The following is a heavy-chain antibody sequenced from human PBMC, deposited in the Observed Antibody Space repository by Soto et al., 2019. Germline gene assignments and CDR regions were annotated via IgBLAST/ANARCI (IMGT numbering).Heavy chain of an antibody. CDR3: ARSIVVVTAADY. CDR1: GYTFTSFA. D-gene: IGHD2-21*02. CDR2: INAGNGYT. V-gene: IGHV1-3*01. Sequence: GPVKVSCKASGYTFTSFAMHLVRQAPGQRLEWMGWINAGNGYTKYLQKFQGRVTITRDTSASTAYMELSSLRSEDTAVYYCARSIVVVTAADYWGQGTLVTVSS. J-gene: IGHJ4*02.